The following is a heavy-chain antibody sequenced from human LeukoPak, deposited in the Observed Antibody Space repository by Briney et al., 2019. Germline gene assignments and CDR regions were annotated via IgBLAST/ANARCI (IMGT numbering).Heavy chain of an antibody. CDR3: ARDPRVTTVVTPDGNAFDI. CDR1: GYTFTSYG. D-gene: IGHD4-23*01. CDR2: INTYNGNT. J-gene: IGHJ3*02. Sequence: GASVKVSCKASGYTFTSYGISWVRQAPGQGLEWMGWINTYNGNTNYAQKLQGRVTMTTDTSTSTAYMELRSLRSDDTAVYYCARDPRVTTVVTPDGNAFDIWGQGTMVTVSS. V-gene: IGHV1-18*01.